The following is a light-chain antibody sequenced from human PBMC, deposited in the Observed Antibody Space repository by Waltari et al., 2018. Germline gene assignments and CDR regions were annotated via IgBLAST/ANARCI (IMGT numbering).Light chain of an antibody. CDR3: AAETSRSTLYV. CDR2: HVT. CDR1: SSDIGFYTF. V-gene: IGLV2-14*03. Sequence: QSALTQPASVSGSPGQSITIPCTGTSSDIGFYTFVSWYQQHPGNAPKVIIYHVTNRPSGVSNRFSGSRSGNTASLTISGLQAEDEADYYCAAETSRSTLYVFGTGTKVTVL. J-gene: IGLJ1*01.